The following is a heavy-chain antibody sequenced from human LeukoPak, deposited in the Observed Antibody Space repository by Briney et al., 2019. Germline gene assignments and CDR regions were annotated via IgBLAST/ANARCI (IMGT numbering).Heavy chain of an antibody. CDR2: INAGNGNT. V-gene: IGHV1-3*01. Sequence: GVSVKVSCKASGYTFTSYAMHWVRQAPGQRLEWMGWINAGNGNTKYSQKFQDRVTITRDTSASTAYMELSSLRSEDTAVYYCAQTYCSSTRCYPGAFDIWGQGTMVTVSS. J-gene: IGHJ3*02. CDR3: AQTYCSSTRCYPGAFDI. D-gene: IGHD2-2*01. CDR1: GYTFTSYA.